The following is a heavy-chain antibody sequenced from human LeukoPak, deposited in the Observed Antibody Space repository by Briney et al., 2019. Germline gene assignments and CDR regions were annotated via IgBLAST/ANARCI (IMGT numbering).Heavy chain of an antibody. Sequence: GGSLRLSCAASGFTFSSYGMHWVRQAPGKGLEWVAFIRYDGSNKYYADSVKGRFTISRDNSKNTLYLQMNSLRAEDTAVYYCATDGSRISPYYYMDVWGKGTTVTVSS. CDR3: ATDGSRISPYYYMDV. J-gene: IGHJ6*03. CDR1: GFTFSSYG. CDR2: IRYDGSNK. V-gene: IGHV3-30*02.